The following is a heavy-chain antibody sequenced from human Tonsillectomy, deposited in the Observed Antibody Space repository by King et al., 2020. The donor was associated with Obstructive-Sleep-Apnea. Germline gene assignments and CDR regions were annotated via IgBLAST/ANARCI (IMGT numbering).Heavy chain of an antibody. CDR3: ARDEGPYYGSGSYFPSLGMDS. J-gene: IGHJ4*02. CDR1: GDTFSSYA. V-gene: IGHV1-69*04. D-gene: IGHD3-10*01. CDR2: IIPILDMA. Sequence: IQLVQSGAEVKKPGSSVKVSCKASGDTFSSYAISWVRQAPGQGLEWMGGIIPILDMANYAQKFQGRVTITADKSTSTAYMELSSLRSEDTAVYYCARDEGPYYGSGSYFPSLGMDSWGQGTLVTVSS.